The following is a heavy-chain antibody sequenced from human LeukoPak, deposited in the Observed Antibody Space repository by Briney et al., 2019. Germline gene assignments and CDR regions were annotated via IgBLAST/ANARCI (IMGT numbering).Heavy chain of an antibody. D-gene: IGHD2-2*01. Sequence: GGSLRLSCAASGFTFSSYSMNWVRQAPGMGLEWVSSISTSSIYIYYADSVKGRFTISRDNAKNSLYLQMNSLRAEDTAVYYCARGSEVVAAANNWFDPWGQGTLVTVSS. CDR3: ARGSEVVAAANNWFDP. J-gene: IGHJ5*02. V-gene: IGHV3-21*01. CDR2: ISTSSIYI. CDR1: GFTFSSYS.